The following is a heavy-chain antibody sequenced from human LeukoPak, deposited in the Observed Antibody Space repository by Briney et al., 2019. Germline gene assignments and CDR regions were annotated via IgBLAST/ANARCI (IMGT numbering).Heavy chain of an antibody. D-gene: IGHD6-13*01. V-gene: IGHV4-59*01. CDR1: GGSFSGYY. CDR3: ARVGEYSSSWSPSTYYYYGMDV. J-gene: IGHJ6*02. Sequence: SETLSLTCAVYGGSFSGYYWSWIRQPPGKGLEWIGYIYYSGSTNYNPSLKSRVTISVDTSKNQFSLKLSSVTAADTAVYYCARVGEYSSSWSPSTYYYYGMDVWGQGTTVTVSS. CDR2: IYYSGST.